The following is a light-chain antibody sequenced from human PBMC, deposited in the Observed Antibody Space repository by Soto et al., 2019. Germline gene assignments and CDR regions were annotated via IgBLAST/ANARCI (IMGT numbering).Light chain of an antibody. CDR3: AAWDDNLNGVI. CDR1: SSNIGSND. V-gene: IGLV1-36*01. J-gene: IGLJ2*01. Sequence: QSVLTQPPSVSEAPRQRVTISCSGSSSNIGSNDVNWYQQLPGKAPKLLIYYDDLLPSGVSDRFSGSKSGTSASLAIRGLQSEDEADYYCAAWDDNLNGVIVGGGTKVTVL. CDR2: YDD.